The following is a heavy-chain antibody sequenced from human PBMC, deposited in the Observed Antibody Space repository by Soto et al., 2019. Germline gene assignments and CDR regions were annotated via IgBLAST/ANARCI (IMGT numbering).Heavy chain of an antibody. J-gene: IGHJ4*02. Sequence: EVQLLDSGGGLVQPGGSLRLSCAASGFTFSNYAMTWVRQVPGKGLEWVSGISGSGGRSYYADSVKGRFTISSDNSTSTLYLQMNSLRSEDTAVYYCAKAYFVWSSEQPYYFDYCRQGTLVTVSS. CDR2: ISGSGGRS. CDR3: AKAYFVWSSEQPYYFDY. V-gene: IGHV3-23*01. D-gene: IGHD3-16*01. CDR1: GFTFSNYA.